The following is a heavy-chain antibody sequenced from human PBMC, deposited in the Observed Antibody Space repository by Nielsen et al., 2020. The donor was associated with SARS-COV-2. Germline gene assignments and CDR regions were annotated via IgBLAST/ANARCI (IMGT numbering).Heavy chain of an antibody. Sequence: SVKVSCKASGGTFSSYTISWVRQAPGQGLEWMGRIIPILGIANYAQKFQGRVTITADKSTSTAYMELSSLRSEDTAVYYCAREPISVWGSYRWGHDCFNYYYYYGMDVWGQGTTVTVSS. CDR2: IIPILGIA. V-gene: IGHV1-69*04. CDR3: AREPISVWGSYRWGHDCFNYYYYYGMDV. J-gene: IGHJ6*02. D-gene: IGHD3-16*02. CDR1: GGTFSSYT.